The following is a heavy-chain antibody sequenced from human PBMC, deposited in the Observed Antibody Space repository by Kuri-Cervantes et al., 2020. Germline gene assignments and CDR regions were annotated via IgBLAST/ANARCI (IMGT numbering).Heavy chain of an antibody. J-gene: IGHJ3*02. CDR2: ISAYTGNI. Sequence: ASVKVSCKASAYTFTSYGISWVRQAPGQGLEWMGWISAYTGNINYVQKLQGRVTMTTDTSTRTAYMELRSLRSEDTAVYYCAVLWFGSGGDAFDIWGQGTMVTVSS. CDR1: AYTFTSYG. D-gene: IGHD3-10*01. V-gene: IGHV1-18*01. CDR3: AVLWFGSGGDAFDI.